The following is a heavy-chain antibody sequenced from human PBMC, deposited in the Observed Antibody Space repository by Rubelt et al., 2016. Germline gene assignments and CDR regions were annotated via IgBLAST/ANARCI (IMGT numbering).Heavy chain of an antibody. CDR2: ISVSGGIT. CDR3: AKGLERVPVAIDAFDI. V-gene: IGHV3-23*04. CDR1: GFIFNKYA. Sequence: EVQLVESGGGLVQPGGALSLSCVTSGFIFNKYALSWVRQAPGGGLEWVSAISVSGGITYYADSVKGRFTISRDNAKNTLYLQMNSLRAEDTAVDYCAKGLERVPVAIDAFDIWGQGTMVTVSS. D-gene: IGHD2-2*02. J-gene: IGHJ3*02.